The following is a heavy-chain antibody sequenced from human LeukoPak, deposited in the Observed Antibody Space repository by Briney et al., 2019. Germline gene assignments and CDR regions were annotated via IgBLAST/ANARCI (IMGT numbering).Heavy chain of an antibody. CDR3: AKDPAYDSSGYYVY. J-gene: IGHJ4*02. V-gene: IGHV3-9*01. CDR1: GFTFDDYA. CDR2: ISWNSGKI. D-gene: IGHD3-22*01. Sequence: GRSLRLSCAASGFTFDDYAMHWVRQAPGKGLEWVSGISWNSGKIGYADSVKGRFTISRDNAKNSLYLQMNSLRAEDTALYYCAKDPAYDSSGYYVYWGQGTLVTVSS.